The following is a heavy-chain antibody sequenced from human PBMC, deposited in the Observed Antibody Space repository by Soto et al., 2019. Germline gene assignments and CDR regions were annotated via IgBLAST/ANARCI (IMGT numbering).Heavy chain of an antibody. V-gene: IGHV4-59*01. Sequence: QVQLQESGPGLVKPSETLSLTCSVSGASISSYYYTWIRQTPGKGLEWIGYIYLGGSINYNPSFKSSVNLSVEQAQEQFSVGLSSGAGAGTAVYYRARGLYDHEGYSLDPWGLGTLGTVP. J-gene: IGHJ5*01. CDR2: IYLGGSI. CDR3: ARGLYDHEGYSLDP. D-gene: IGHD1-26*01. CDR1: GASISSYY.